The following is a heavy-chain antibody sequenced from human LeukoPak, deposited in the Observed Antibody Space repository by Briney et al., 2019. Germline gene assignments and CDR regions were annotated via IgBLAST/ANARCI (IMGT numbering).Heavy chain of an antibody. CDR1: GGTFSSYA. D-gene: IGHD6-6*01. J-gene: IGHJ4*02. CDR3: ARRGRRIAARPHYFDY. CDR2: IIPILGIA. Sequence: ASVKVSCKASGGTFSSYAISWVRQAPGQGLEWMGRIIPILGIANYAQKFQGRVTITADKSTSTAYMELSSLRSEDTAVYYCARRGRRIAARPHYFDYWGQGTLVTVSS. V-gene: IGHV1-69*04.